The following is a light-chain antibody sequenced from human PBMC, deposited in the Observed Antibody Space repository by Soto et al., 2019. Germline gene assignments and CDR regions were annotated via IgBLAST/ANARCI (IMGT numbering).Light chain of an antibody. V-gene: IGKV3-11*01. Sequence: EIVLTQSPATLSLSPGERATLSCRASQTVGSYLAWFRQTPGQAPRLLIYDTSNRATGIPARFSGSGSGTDFTLTISSLEPEDFAVYYCQQRSNWPPGVTFGPGTKVDIK. CDR2: DTS. CDR3: QQRSNWPPGVT. CDR1: QTVGSY. J-gene: IGKJ3*01.